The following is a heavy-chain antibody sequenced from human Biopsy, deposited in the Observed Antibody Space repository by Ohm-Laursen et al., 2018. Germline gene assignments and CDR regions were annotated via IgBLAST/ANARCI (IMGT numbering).Heavy chain of an antibody. Sequence: SETLSLTCAVSGYSISSGYYWGWIRQPPRKGLEWIGSIYHSGSAYYNPSLKSRVTISVDTSKNQFSLKLSSVTAADTAGYYCARGQALKSFDYWGQGTLVTVSS. CDR2: IYHSGSA. J-gene: IGHJ4*02. V-gene: IGHV4-38-2*01. CDR1: GYSISSGYY. CDR3: ARGQALKSFDY.